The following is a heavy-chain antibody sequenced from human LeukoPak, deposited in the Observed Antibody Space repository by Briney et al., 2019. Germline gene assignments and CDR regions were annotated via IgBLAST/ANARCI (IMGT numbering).Heavy chain of an antibody. D-gene: IGHD2-21*02. CDR1: GGSVSSGSYS. Sequence: SETLSLTCTVSGGSVSSGSYSWSWIRQPPGKGLEWIGYVYHSGSTYYNPSLKSRVTISVDTSKNQFSLKLSSVTAADTAVYYCARQLLAYCGGDCYGGAYYFDYWGQGTLVTVSS. J-gene: IGHJ4*02. CDR3: ARQLLAYCGGDCYGGAYYFDY. CDR2: VYHSGST. V-gene: IGHV4-30-2*02.